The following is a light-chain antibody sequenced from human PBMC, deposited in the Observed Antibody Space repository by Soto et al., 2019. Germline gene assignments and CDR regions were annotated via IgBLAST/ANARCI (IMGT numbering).Light chain of an antibody. Sequence: EIVLTQSPATLSLSPGERATLSCRASQSVSSYLAWYPQKPGQAPRLLIYDASNRATGIPARFSGSWSGTDFTLTISSLEPEDFAVYYCQQRSNWPRLTFGGGTKVEIK. J-gene: IGKJ4*01. V-gene: IGKV3-11*01. CDR2: DAS. CDR1: QSVSSY. CDR3: QQRSNWPRLT.